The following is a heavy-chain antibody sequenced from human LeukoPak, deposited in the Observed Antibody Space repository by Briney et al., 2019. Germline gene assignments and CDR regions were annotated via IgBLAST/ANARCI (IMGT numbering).Heavy chain of an antibody. J-gene: IGHJ4*02. D-gene: IGHD4-17*01. CDR2: ISGSGDST. CDR1: GFTFSSYA. Sequence: GGSLRLSCAASGFTFSSYAMSWVRQVPGKGLEWVSVISGSGDSTYYADSVKGRFTISRDNSKNMLYLQMNSLRAEDTAVYYCAKATDYGDYGDYWGQGTLVTVSS. CDR3: AKATDYGDYGDY. V-gene: IGHV3-23*01.